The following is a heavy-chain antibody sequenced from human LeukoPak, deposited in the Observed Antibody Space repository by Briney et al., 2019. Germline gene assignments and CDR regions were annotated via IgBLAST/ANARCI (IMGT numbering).Heavy chain of an antibody. CDR1: GGSISSSSYY. Sequence: SETLSLTCTVSGGSISSSSYYWGWIRQPPGKGLEWIGSIYYSGSTYYNPSLKSRVTISVDTSKNQFSLKLSSVTAADTAVYYCARQNCSSTSCYNRIGLDWGQGTLVAVSS. CDR2: IYYSGST. CDR3: ARQNCSSTSCYNRIGLD. D-gene: IGHD2-2*02. V-gene: IGHV4-39*01. J-gene: IGHJ4*02.